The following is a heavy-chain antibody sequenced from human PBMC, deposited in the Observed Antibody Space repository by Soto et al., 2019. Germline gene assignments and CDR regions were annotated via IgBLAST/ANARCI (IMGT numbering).Heavy chain of an antibody. CDR1: GGSISSSSYY. J-gene: IGHJ4*02. CDR3: ARHEGNGNVWPLDY. D-gene: IGHD2-8*01. CDR2: IHYSGST. Sequence: SETLSLTCTVSGGSISSSSYYWGWIRQPPGKGLEWIGSIHYSGSTYYMPSLRSRVTLSVDTSKNQFSLRLTSVTAEDTAVYYCARHEGNGNVWPLDYWGQGILVTVSS. V-gene: IGHV4-39*01.